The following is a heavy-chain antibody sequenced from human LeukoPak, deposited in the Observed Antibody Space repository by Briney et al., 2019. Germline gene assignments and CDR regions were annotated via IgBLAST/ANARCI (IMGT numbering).Heavy chain of an antibody. J-gene: IGHJ4*02. Sequence: GGSLRLSCAASGFTFSSYEMNWVRQAPGKGLEWVSYISSSGSTIYYADSVKGRSTISRDNAKNSLYLQMNSLRAEDTAVYYCARVSGNHYYDSSGYSHFDYWGQGTLVTVSS. CDR3: ARVSGNHYYDSSGYSHFDY. CDR2: ISSSGSTI. CDR1: GFTFSSYE. D-gene: IGHD3-22*01. V-gene: IGHV3-48*03.